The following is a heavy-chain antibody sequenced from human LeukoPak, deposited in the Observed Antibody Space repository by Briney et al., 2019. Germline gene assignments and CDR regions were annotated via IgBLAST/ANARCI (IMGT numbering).Heavy chain of an antibody. CDR3: ASPFYYGSGGHPFDY. CDR1: GFTFSNYW. D-gene: IGHD3-22*01. Sequence: GGSLRLSCAASGFTFSNYWMHWVRQTPGKGLVWVSRINSDGSSTRYADSVRGRFTISRDNAKNTLYLQMNSLRAEDTAVYYCASPFYYGSGGHPFDYWGQGTLVTVSS. CDR2: INSDGSST. J-gene: IGHJ4*02. V-gene: IGHV3-74*01.